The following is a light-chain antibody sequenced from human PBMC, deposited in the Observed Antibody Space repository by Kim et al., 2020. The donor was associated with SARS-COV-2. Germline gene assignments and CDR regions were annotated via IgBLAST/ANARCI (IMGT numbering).Light chain of an antibody. V-gene: IGLV3-1*01. CDR1: RLGDKY. CDR3: QAWDNNNGV. CDR2: NDS. Sequence: VSPGQTASITCSGDRLGDKYASWYQQQPGQSPVLVIYNDSRRPSGIPERFSGSNSGNTATLTISGTQAIDEADYYCQAWDNNNGVFGGGTKLAVL. J-gene: IGLJ3*02.